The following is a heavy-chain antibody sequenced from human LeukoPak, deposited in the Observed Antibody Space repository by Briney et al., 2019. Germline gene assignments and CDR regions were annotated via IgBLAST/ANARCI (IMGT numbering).Heavy chain of an antibody. J-gene: IGHJ4*02. Sequence: GGSLRLSCAASGFTFTNYNMDWVRQAPGKGLEWVSSITSSGRYIDYADSVKGRFTIPRDNAKNSLYLQMNSLRTEDTAVYYCAKDRSQYYFDYWGQGTLVTVSS. CDR3: AKDRSQYYFDY. CDR1: GFTFTNYN. CDR2: ITSSGRYI. V-gene: IGHV3-21*01. D-gene: IGHD3-10*01.